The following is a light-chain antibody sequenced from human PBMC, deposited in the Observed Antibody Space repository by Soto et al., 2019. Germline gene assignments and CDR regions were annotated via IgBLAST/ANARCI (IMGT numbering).Light chain of an antibody. CDR2: SNH. Sequence: QSVLTQPPSASGTPGQRVSISWSGSISNLGRHSVNWYQHLPGTAPKLLISSNHKRPAGVHDQFCGSKYGTSASLSISGLQAEDEADYYCCSYAGSYTLVFGGGTKLTVL. J-gene: IGLJ2*01. CDR3: CSYAGSYTLV. CDR1: ISNLGRHS. V-gene: IGLV1-44*01.